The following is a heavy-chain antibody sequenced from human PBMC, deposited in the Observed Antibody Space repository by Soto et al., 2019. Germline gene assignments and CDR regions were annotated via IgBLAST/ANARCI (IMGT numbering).Heavy chain of an antibody. CDR1: GYTFTSYD. CDR3: ARGRLHQIDAFDI. CDR2: MNPNSGNT. V-gene: IGHV1-8*01. J-gene: IGHJ3*02. D-gene: IGHD2-21*01. Sequence: ASVKVSCKASGYTFTSYDMNWVRQATGQGLEWMGWMNPNSGNTGYAQKFQGRVTMTRNTSISTAYMELSSLRSEDTAVYYCARGRLHQIDAFDIWGQGTMVTVSS.